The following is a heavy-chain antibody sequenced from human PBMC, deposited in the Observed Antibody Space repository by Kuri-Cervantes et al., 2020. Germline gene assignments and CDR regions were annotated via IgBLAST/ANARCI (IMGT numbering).Heavy chain of an antibody. CDR2: ISGGSDRT. V-gene: IGHV3-23*01. Sequence: GGSLRLSCAASGFAFSNYAMNWVRQAPGKGLEWVSYISGGSDRTYHADTVQGRFAISRDNPKNTLYLQMNTLRVEDTAIYYCARRGVRGVGGGEYAFDVWGQGTMVTVSS. CDR3: ARRGVRGVGGGEYAFDV. CDR1: GFAFSNYA. J-gene: IGHJ3*01. D-gene: IGHD3-10*01.